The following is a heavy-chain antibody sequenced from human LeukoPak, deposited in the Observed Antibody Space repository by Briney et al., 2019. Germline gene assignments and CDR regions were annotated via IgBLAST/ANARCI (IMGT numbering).Heavy chain of an antibody. CDR3: ARDEIAAADTYFDY. J-gene: IGHJ4*02. Sequence: GASVKVSCKASGYTFTSCGISWVRQAPGQGLEWMGWISAYNGNTNYAQKLQGRVTMTTDTSTSTAYMELRSLRSDDTAAYYCARDEIAAADTYFDYWGQGTLVTVSS. D-gene: IGHD6-13*01. CDR1: GYTFTSCG. V-gene: IGHV1-18*01. CDR2: ISAYNGNT.